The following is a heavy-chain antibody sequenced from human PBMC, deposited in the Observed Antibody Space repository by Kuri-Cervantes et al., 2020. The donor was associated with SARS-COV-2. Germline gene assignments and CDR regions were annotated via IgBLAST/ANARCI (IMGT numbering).Heavy chain of an antibody. J-gene: IGHJ5*02. CDR3: ARQMMSSITIFGVVITRNWFDP. D-gene: IGHD3-3*01. CDR2: IYYSGST. Sequence: ESLKISCTVSGGSISSSSYYWGWIRQPPGKGLEWIGSIYYSGSTYYNPSLKSRVTISVDTSKNQFSLKLSSVTAADTAVYYCARQMMSSITIFGVVITRNWFDPWGQVTLVTVSS. V-gene: IGHV4-39*01. CDR1: GGSISSSSYY.